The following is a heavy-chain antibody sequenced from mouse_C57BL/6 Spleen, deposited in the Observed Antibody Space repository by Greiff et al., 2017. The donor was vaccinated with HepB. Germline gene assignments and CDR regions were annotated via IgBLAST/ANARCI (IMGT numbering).Heavy chain of an antibody. CDR2: ISSGGSYT. Sequence: EVKLVESGGDLVKPGGSLKLSCAASGFTFSSYGMSWVRQTPDKRLEWVATISSGGSYTYYPDSVKGRFTISRDNAKNTLYLQMSSLKSEDTAMYYCARQGDSNYGPFDYWGQGTTLTVSS. CDR1: GFTFSSYG. D-gene: IGHD2-5*01. V-gene: IGHV5-6*01. CDR3: ARQGDSNYGPFDY. J-gene: IGHJ2*01.